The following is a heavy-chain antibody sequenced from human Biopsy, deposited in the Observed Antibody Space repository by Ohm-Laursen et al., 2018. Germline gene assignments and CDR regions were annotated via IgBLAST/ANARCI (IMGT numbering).Heavy chain of an antibody. D-gene: IGHD4-17*01. J-gene: IGHJ4*02. Sequence: SETLSLTCVVFGRTFSDYRWTWIRQPPGKGLEWIGQINQSGSTNYNPSLKSRVTISADASKYEFSLRLTSVTAADTAVYFCGNEVYGRDYWGLGARVTVS. CDR2: INQSGST. CDR3: GNEVYGRDY. V-gene: IGHV4-34*08. CDR1: GRTFSDYR.